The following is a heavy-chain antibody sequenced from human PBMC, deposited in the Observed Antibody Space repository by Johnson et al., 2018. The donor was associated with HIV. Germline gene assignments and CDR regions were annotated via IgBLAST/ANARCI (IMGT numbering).Heavy chain of an antibody. Sequence: LVESGGGVVQPGGSLRLSCAASGITVSSNYMNWVRQAPGKGLEWVSLIFSVGNTYYADSVKGRFTISRDNSNNMVYLQMDSLRPEDTAVYYCARDGRDLVTRGAFDIWGQGTVVTVSS. D-gene: IGHD5-18*01. J-gene: IGHJ3*02. V-gene: IGHV3-66*02. CDR2: IFSVGNT. CDR1: GITVSSNY. CDR3: ARDGRDLVTRGAFDI.